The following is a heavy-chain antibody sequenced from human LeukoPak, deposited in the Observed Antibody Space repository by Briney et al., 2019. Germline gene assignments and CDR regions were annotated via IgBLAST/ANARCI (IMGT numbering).Heavy chain of an antibody. Sequence: GGSLRLSCAASGFTFSSYGMHWVRQAPGKGLEWVAFIRYDGSNKYYADSVKGRFTISGDNSKNTLYLQMNSLRAEDTAVYYCAKHPYCSSTSCYFDYWGQGTLVTVSS. D-gene: IGHD2-2*01. CDR2: IRYDGSNK. V-gene: IGHV3-30*02. J-gene: IGHJ4*02. CDR1: GFTFSSYG. CDR3: AKHPYCSSTSCYFDY.